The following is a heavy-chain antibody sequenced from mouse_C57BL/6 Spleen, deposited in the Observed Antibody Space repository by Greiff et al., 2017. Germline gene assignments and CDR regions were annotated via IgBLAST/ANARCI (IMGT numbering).Heavy chain of an antibody. J-gene: IGHJ4*01. CDR2: IDPSDSYT. CDR1: GYTFTSYW. V-gene: IGHV1-69*01. CDR3: ARYSAHYAMDY. D-gene: IGHD6-1*01. Sequence: QVQLQQSGAELVMPGASVKLSCKASGYTFTSYWMHWVKQRPGQGLEWIGEIDPSDSYTNYNQKFKGKSTLTVDKSSSTAYMQLSSLTSEDSAVYYCARYSAHYAMDYWGQGTSVTVSS.